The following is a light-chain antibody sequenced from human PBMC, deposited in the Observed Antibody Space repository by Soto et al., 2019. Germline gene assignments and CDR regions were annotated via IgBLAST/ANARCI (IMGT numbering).Light chain of an antibody. CDR3: QQLNSYSPRLI. CDR2: AAS. J-gene: IGKJ4*01. CDR1: QGISNY. V-gene: IGKV1-9*01. Sequence: SQLTQSPSSLSASVGDRVTITSRASQGISNYLAWYQQKPGKAPKLLIYAASTLQSGVPSRFSGRGSGTDFTLTISSLQPEDFATYYCQQLNSYSPRLIFGGGTKVEIK.